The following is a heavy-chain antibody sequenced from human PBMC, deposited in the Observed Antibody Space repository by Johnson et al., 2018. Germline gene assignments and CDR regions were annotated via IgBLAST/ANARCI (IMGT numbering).Heavy chain of an antibody. J-gene: IGHJ6*03. D-gene: IGHD6-19*01. Sequence: VQLQESGGGLVQPGRSLRLSCTASGFTFGDYAMSWFRQAPGKGLEWVGFIRSKAYGGTTEYAASVKGRFTISRDDSKSIAYLQMNSLKTEDTAVYYCIRDGATSVAGPHGYYSMDVWGKGTTVTVSS. CDR3: IRDGATSVAGPHGYYSMDV. CDR2: IRSKAYGGTT. V-gene: IGHV3-49*03. CDR1: GFTFGDYA.